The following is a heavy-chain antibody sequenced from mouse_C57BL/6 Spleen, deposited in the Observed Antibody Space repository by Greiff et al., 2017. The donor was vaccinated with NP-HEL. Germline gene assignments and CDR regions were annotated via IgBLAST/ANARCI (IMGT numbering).Heavy chain of an antibody. Sequence: EVQRVESGGGLVKPGGSLKLSCAASGFTFSSYAMSWVRQTPEKRLEWVATISDGGSYTYYPDNVKGRFTISRDNAKNNLYLQMSHLKSEDTAMYYCARVPITTVVANWYFDVWGTGTTVTVSS. D-gene: IGHD1-1*01. CDR1: GFTFSSYA. CDR2: ISDGGSYT. J-gene: IGHJ1*03. CDR3: ARVPITTVVANWYFDV. V-gene: IGHV5-4*01.